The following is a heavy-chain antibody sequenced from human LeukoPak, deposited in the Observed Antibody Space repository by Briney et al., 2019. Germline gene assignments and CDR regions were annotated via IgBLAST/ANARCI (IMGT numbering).Heavy chain of an antibody. CDR3: ARAMKSIAARRYFDY. CDR2: IYYSGST. V-gene: IGHV4-59*01. CDR1: GGSFSGYY. J-gene: IGHJ4*02. D-gene: IGHD6-6*01. Sequence: PSETLSLTCAVYGGSFSGYYWSWIRQPPGKGLEWIGYIYYSGSTNYNPSLKSRVTISVDTSKNQFSLKLSSVTAADTAVYYCARAMKSIAARRYFDYWGQGTLVTVSS.